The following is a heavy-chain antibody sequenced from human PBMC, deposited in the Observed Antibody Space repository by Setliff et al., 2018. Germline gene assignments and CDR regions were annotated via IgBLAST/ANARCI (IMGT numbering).Heavy chain of an antibody. Sequence: PSETLSLTCTVSGGSIKDEDHYWGWIRQPPGKGLEWIGTIYYSGATYHNPSLKSRLAISVDTSKNQFSLKLNSVTAADTAVYYCAREKMATNYYYYYMDVWGKGTTVTVSS. CDR1: GGSIKDEDHY. J-gene: IGHJ6*03. V-gene: IGHV4-39*02. CDR3: AREKMATNYYYYYMDV. CDR2: IYYSGAT. D-gene: IGHD5-12*01.